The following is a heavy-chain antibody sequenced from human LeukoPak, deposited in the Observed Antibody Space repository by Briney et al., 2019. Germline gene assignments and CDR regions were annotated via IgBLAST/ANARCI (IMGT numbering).Heavy chain of an antibody. CDR3: ARGHTAMDAFDI. D-gene: IGHD5-18*01. CDR1: GYTFTSYD. V-gene: IGHV1-8*01. Sequence: ASVKVSCKASGYTFTSYDINWVQQAPGQGLEWMGWMNPNSGNTGYAQKFQGRVTMTRNTSISTAYMELSSLRSEDTAVYYCARGHTAMDAFDIWGQGTMVTVSS. J-gene: IGHJ3*02. CDR2: MNPNSGNT.